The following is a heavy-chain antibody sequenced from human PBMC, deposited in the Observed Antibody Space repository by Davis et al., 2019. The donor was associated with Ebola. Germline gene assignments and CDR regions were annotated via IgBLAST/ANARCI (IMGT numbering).Heavy chain of an antibody. Sequence: GGSLRLSCAASGFTSSSYWMSWVRQAPGKGLEWVANIRPDGSDKYYVDSLKGRFTISRDNAKNSLYLQMNSLRVEDTAVYYCVRNLGFFRLDGWGQGTLVTVSS. CDR2: IRPDGSDK. V-gene: IGHV3-7*01. D-gene: IGHD3-3*01. CDR1: GFTSSSYW. J-gene: IGHJ4*02. CDR3: VRNLGFFRLDG.